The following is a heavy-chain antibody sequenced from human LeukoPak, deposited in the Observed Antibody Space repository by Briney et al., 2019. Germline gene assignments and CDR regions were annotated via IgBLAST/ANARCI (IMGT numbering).Heavy chain of an antibody. CDR1: GFTFSSYA. J-gene: IGHJ3*02. D-gene: IGHD2-15*01. Sequence: QSGGSLRLSCAASGFTFSSYAMSWVRQAPGEGLEWVSAISGSGGSTYYADSVKGRFTISRDNSKNTLYLQMNSLRAEDTAVYYCVRFRYCSGGSCYGDAFDIWGQGTMVTVSS. V-gene: IGHV3-23*01. CDR2: ISGSGGST. CDR3: VRFRYCSGGSCYGDAFDI.